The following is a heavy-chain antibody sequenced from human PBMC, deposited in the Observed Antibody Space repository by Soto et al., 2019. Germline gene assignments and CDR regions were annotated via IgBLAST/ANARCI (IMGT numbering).Heavy chain of an antibody. V-gene: IGHV4-59*12. D-gene: IGHD1-26*01. CDR1: NGSIGGFY. CDR3: VRVGVGIGNHFDS. J-gene: IGHJ4*02. Sequence: SESLSLTCSVSNGSIGGFYWTWIRQPPGKILEWIGYIHYSGRTDYNPSLTSRATMSVDTSKNQFSLNLKSITAADTAVYYCVRVGVGIGNHFDSWGRGTLVTVSS. CDR2: IHYSGRT.